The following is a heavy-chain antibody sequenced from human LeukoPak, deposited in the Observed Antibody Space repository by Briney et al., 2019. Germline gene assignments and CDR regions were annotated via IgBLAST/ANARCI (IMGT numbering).Heavy chain of an antibody. V-gene: IGHV6-1*01. CDR3: ARGTNSTFDI. Sequence: LWQTLSLTCASSGDSVSSNSVTWNWIRQSPARGLEWLGIAYFRSRGGRDYGISVRSRINIDTDTSRNQFSLQLSSVTPEDTAVYYCARGTNSTFDIWGQGTMVTVSS. CDR2: AYFRSRGGR. D-gene: IGHD1-7*01. CDR1: GDSVSSNSVT. J-gene: IGHJ3*02.